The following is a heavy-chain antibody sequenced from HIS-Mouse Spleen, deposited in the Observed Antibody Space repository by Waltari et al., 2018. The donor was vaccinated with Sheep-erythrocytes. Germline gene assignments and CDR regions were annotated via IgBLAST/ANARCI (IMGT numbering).Heavy chain of an antibody. CDR1: GFTVSSNY. CDR2: IYSGSST. J-gene: IGHJ4*02. V-gene: IGHV3-53*01. Sequence: CPASGFTVSSNYMSWVRQAPGKGLEWVSVIYSGSSTYYADSGKGRFTISRDKSKNTLYLQMNSLRAEDTAVYYCARMTYGGYYFDYWGQGTLVTVSS. CDR3: ARMTYGGYYFDY. D-gene: IGHD5-12*01.